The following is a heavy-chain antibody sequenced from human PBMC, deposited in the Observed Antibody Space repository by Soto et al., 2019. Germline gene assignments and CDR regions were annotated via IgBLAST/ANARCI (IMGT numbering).Heavy chain of an antibody. Sequence: SETLSLTCAVSGGSISSSNWWSWVRQPPGKGPEWIGEIYHTGSTTYNPSLNSRVTISVDKSKNQFSLELSSVTAADTAVYYCARDSGGGADYWGQGTLVTVSS. CDR1: GGSISSSNW. V-gene: IGHV4-4*02. D-gene: IGHD2-21*01. CDR3: ARDSGGGADY. J-gene: IGHJ4*02. CDR2: IYHTGST.